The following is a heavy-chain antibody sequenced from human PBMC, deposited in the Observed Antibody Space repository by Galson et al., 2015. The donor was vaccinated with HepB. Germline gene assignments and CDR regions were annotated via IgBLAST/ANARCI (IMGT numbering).Heavy chain of an antibody. Sequence: SVKVSCKASGYTFTGYYMHWVRQAPGQGLEWMGWINPNSGGTNYAQKFQGWVTMTRDTSISTAYMGLSRLRSDDTAVYYCARAWAVPAAINYYYYYGMDVWGQGTTVTVSS. D-gene: IGHD2-2*01. CDR3: ARAWAVPAAINYYYYYGMDV. J-gene: IGHJ6*02. CDR2: INPNSGGT. CDR1: GYTFTGYY. V-gene: IGHV1-2*04.